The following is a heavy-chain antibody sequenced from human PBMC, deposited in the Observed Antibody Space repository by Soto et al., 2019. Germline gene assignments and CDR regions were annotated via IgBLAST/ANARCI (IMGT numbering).Heavy chain of an antibody. CDR3: AIPATSDFDY. D-gene: IGHD4-4*01. J-gene: IGHJ4*02. V-gene: IGHV4-4*02. Sequence: QVQLQESGPGLVKPSGTLSVTCAVSGGSISSSNWWTWVRQPPGKGPEWIGEIYHSGTTNYNPSLKSRVVISGDRSRNHLSLTLSSVTAADTAVYYCAIPATSDFDYWGQGILVTVSS. CDR2: IYHSGTT. CDR1: GGSISSSNW.